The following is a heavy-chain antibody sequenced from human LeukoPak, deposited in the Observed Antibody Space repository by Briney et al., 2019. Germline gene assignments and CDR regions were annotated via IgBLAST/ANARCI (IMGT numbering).Heavy chain of an antibody. CDR2: ISYDGSNK. D-gene: IGHD4-23*01. V-gene: IGHV3-30*01. CDR3: ARSPPYGGDGHVDY. Sequence: GSLRLSCAASGFTFSSYEMNWVRQAPGKGLEWVAVISYDGSNKYYADSVKGRFTISRDNSKNTLYLQMNSLRAEDTAVYYCARSPPYGGDGHVDYWGQGTLVTVSS. J-gene: IGHJ4*02. CDR1: GFTFSSYE.